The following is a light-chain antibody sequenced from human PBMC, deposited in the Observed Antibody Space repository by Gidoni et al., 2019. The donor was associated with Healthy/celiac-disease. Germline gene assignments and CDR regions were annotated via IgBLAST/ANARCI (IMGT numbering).Light chain of an antibody. CDR3: MQNTYWTGT. Sequence: DVVMSQSPLSLPVTLGQPASISCRSSQGLARSDGSTYWNWFQQRPGQSPRRLIYKVSNRDSGVPDRFSGSGSGTDFTLTISRVEAEDVGVYYCMQNTYWTGTFGQGTKVEIK. CDR2: KVS. J-gene: IGKJ1*01. CDR1: QGLARSDGSTY. V-gene: IGKV2-30*02.